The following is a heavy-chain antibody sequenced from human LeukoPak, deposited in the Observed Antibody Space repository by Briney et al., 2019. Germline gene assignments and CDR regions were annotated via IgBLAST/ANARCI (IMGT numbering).Heavy chain of an antibody. V-gene: IGHV5-51*01. CDR3: ARHGEDILPGYYQIDY. D-gene: IGHD3-9*01. Sequence: GESLQISCKGSGYSFTSYWIGWVRQLPGKGREWMGIIYPGDSDTRYSPSFQGQVTISADKSISTAYLQWSSLKAADTAMDSCARHGEDILPGYYQIDYWGQGTLVTVSS. J-gene: IGHJ4*02. CDR2: IYPGDSDT. CDR1: GYSFTSYW.